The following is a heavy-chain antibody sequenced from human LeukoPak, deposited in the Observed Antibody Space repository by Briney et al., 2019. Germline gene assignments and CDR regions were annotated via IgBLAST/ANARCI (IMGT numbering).Heavy chain of an antibody. CDR2: INPNSGGT. D-gene: IGHD3-22*01. Sequence: GASVKVSCKASGYTFTGYYMHWVRQAPGQGLEWMGWINPNSGGTNYAQKFQGRVTMTRDTSISTAYMELSRLRSDDTAVYYCARAKYYYDSSGYHPNFDYWGQGTLVTVSS. V-gene: IGHV1-2*02. CDR1: GYTFTGYY. CDR3: ARAKYYYDSSGYHPNFDY. J-gene: IGHJ4*02.